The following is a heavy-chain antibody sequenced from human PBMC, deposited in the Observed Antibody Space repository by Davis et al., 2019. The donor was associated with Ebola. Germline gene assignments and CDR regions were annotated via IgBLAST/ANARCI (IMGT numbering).Heavy chain of an antibody. CDR3: AKYSYGDYAVDY. CDR2: IKQDGSEK. D-gene: IGHD4-17*01. V-gene: IGHV3-7*01. Sequence: GGSLRLSCAASGFTFSSYWMSWVRQAPGKGLEWVANIKQDGSEKYYADSVKGRFTISRDNSKNTLYLQMNSLRAEDTAVYYCAKYSYGDYAVDYWGQGTLVTVSS. CDR1: GFTFSSYW. J-gene: IGHJ4*02.